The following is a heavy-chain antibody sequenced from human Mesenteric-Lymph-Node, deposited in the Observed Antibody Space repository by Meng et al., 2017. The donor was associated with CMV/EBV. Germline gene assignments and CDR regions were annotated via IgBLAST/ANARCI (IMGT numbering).Heavy chain of an antibody. V-gene: IGHV3-48*03. D-gene: IGHD3-22*01. CDR3: ARINYYYDNSGSSVVFDY. J-gene: IGHJ4*02. Sequence: GGSLRLSCAASGFAFSTYEMHWVRQAPGKGLEWVSYIRSSGSSIYYADSVKGRSTISRENAKNSLYLQMSSLRAEDTALYYCARINYYYDNSGSSVVFDYWGRGTLVTVSS. CDR2: IRSSGSSI. CDR1: GFAFSTYE.